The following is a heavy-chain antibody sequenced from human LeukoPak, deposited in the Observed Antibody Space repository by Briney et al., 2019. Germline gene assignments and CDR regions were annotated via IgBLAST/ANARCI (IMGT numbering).Heavy chain of an antibody. J-gene: IGHJ6*03. V-gene: IGHV4-59*11. CDR1: GGSISSHY. CDR3: ARVLQNYYYLDV. CDR2: IYDSEST. Sequence: SETLSLTCTVSGGSISSHYWSWVRQPPGKGLEWIGNIYDSESTHYKSSLKSRVTISVDTSKNQFSLKLSSVTAADTAVYYCARVLQNYYYLDVWGKGTTVTVSS. D-gene: IGHD3-3*01.